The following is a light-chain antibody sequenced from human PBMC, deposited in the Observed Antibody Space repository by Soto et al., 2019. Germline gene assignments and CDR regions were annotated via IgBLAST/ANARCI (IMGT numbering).Light chain of an antibody. J-gene: IGLJ3*02. CDR2: EVS. CDR3: TSFTTISTWV. V-gene: IGLV2-14*01. Sequence: QSVLTQPPSASGSPGQSVTISCTGTPSDVGGYNYVSWFQQHPGKAPKLKIYEVSNRPSGVSNRFSGSKSGNTASLTISELQAEDEADYYCTSFTTISTWVFGGGTKLTVL. CDR1: PSDVGGYNY.